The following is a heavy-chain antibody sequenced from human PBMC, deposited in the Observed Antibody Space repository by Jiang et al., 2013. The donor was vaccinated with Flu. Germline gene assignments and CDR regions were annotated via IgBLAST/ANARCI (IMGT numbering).Heavy chain of an antibody. J-gene: IGHJ5*02. V-gene: IGHV7-4-1*02. CDR3: ARETWNVVGWFDP. CDR2: INTKTGDP. CDR1: FSNSP. D-gene: IGHD1-1*01. Sequence: FSNSPINWVRQAPGQGLEWMGWINTKTGDPIYAQGFAGRFVFSLDTSVSTAYLQIRSLKAADTAVYYCARETWNVVGWFDP.